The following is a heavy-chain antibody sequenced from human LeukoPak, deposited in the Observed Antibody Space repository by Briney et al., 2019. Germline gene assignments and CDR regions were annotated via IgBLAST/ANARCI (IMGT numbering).Heavy chain of an antibody. V-gene: IGHV4-59*01. J-gene: IGHJ4*02. CDR1: GGSISSYY. CDR2: IHYSGST. CDR3: AREYSSSFDY. Sequence: SETLSLTCSVSGGSISSYYWSWIRQPPEKGLEWIGYIHYSGSTSYNPSLKSRVTISVDTSKNQFSLKLSSVTAADTAVYYCAREYSSSFDYWGQGTLVTVSS. D-gene: IGHD6-6*01.